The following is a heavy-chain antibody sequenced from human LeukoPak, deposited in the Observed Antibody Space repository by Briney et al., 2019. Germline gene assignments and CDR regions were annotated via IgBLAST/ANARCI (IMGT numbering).Heavy chain of an antibody. CDR3: ARHGPYLGRLGWFDP. Sequence: GGSLRLSCAASGFTFSGYGMHWVRQAPGKGLEWVALIWYDGTGKYYADSVKGRFTISRDNSKNTLYLQMNSLRAEDTAVYYCARHGPYLGRLGWFDPWGQGTLVTVSS. CDR2: IWYDGTGK. D-gene: IGHD1-26*01. J-gene: IGHJ5*02. V-gene: IGHV3-33*08. CDR1: GFTFSGYG.